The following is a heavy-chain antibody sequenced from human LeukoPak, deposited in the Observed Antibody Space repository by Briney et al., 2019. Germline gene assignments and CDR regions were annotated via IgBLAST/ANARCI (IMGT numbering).Heavy chain of an antibody. D-gene: IGHD2-21*02. Sequence: ASVKVSCKASGYTFTSYDINWVRQATGQGLEWMGWMNPNSGNTGYAQKFQGRVTITRNTSISTAYMELSSLRSEDTAVYYCARSPGGDWPNWFDPWGQGTLVTVSS. CDR3: ARSPGGDWPNWFDP. CDR1: GYTFTSYD. V-gene: IGHV1-8*03. J-gene: IGHJ5*02. CDR2: MNPNSGNT.